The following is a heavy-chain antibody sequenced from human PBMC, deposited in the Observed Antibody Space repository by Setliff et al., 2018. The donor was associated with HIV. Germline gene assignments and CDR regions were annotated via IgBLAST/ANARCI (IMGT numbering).Heavy chain of an antibody. V-gene: IGHV4-38-2*01. CDR2: IYYSGTA. CDR3: ARVEGSGDWLLGYYYYGMDV. Sequence: SETLSLTCDVSGFSISSRYYWGWIRQSPGKGLEWIGTIYYSGTAYYNPSLMSRVTISVDTSKNHFSLKLRSVTAADTAVYYCARVEGSGDWLLGYYYYGMDVWGQGTTVTVSS. J-gene: IGHJ6*02. CDR1: GFSISSRYY. D-gene: IGHD3-9*01.